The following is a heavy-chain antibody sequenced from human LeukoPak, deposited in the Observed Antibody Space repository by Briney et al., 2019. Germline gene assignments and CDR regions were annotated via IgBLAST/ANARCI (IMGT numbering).Heavy chain of an antibody. V-gene: IGHV1-46*01. D-gene: IGHD6-6*01. CDR2: INPSGGST. CDR1: GYTFTSYY. J-gene: IGHJ4*02. Sequence: ASVKVSCKASGYTFTSYYMHWVRQAPSQELEWMGIINPSGGSTTYAQKFQDRVTMTRDTSTRTVYMELSSLRSEDTAVYYCARFPKGSSSSFDYWGQGTLVTVSS. CDR3: ARFPKGSSSSFDY.